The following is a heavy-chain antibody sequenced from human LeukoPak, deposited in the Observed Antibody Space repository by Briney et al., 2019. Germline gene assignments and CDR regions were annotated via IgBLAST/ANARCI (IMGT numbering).Heavy chain of an antibody. CDR2: INHSGST. CDR1: GGSFSGYY. Sequence: SETLSLTCAVYGGSFSGYYWSWIRQPPGKGLEWIGEINHSGSTNYNPSLKSRVTISVDTSKNQFSLKLSSVTAADTAVYYYARHLYDFWSGYPNWFDPWGQGTLVTVSS. CDR3: ARHLYDFWSGYPNWFDP. V-gene: IGHV4-34*01. D-gene: IGHD3-3*01. J-gene: IGHJ5*02.